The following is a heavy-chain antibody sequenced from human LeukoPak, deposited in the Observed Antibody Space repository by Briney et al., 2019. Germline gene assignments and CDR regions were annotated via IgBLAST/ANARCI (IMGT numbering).Heavy chain of an antibody. Sequence: GGSLRLSCAASGFSIRGYWMHWVRQAPGKGLMWVSRIKSDGSWTNYADSVRGRSTVSRDNAKNTLFLQMVGLRAEDTAIYYCVRDGDAYDFDLWGQGILVTVSS. CDR3: VRDGDAYDFDL. CDR2: IKSDGSWT. V-gene: IGHV3-74*01. D-gene: IGHD5-12*01. J-gene: IGHJ4*02. CDR1: GFSIRGYW.